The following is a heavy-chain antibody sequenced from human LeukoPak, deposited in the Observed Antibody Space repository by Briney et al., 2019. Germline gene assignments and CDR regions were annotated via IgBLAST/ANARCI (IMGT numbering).Heavy chain of an antibody. CDR3: AKLYYDFWSGYYTAGGGIGPDAFDI. Sequence: GGSLRLSCAASGFTFSSYAMSWVRQAPGKGLEWVSAISGSGGSTYYADSVKGRFTISRDNSKNTLYLQMNSLRAEDTAVYYCAKLYYDFWSGYYTAGGGIGPDAFDIWGQGTMVTVSS. CDR2: ISGSGGST. CDR1: GFTFSSYA. J-gene: IGHJ3*02. V-gene: IGHV3-23*01. D-gene: IGHD3-3*01.